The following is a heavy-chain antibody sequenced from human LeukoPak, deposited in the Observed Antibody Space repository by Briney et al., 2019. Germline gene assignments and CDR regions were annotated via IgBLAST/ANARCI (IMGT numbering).Heavy chain of an antibody. Sequence: GGSLRLSCAASGFSFGSYWMNWVRQAPGKGLEWVANIKEDGSVKYYVDSVKGRFTISRDSAKNALYLQMNSLRAEDTAVYYCARLGLGGYSYSLDYWGQGTLVTVSS. J-gene: IGHJ4*02. V-gene: IGHV3-7*01. CDR1: GFSFGSYW. D-gene: IGHD2-21*01. CDR2: IKEDGSVK. CDR3: ARLGLGGYSYSLDY.